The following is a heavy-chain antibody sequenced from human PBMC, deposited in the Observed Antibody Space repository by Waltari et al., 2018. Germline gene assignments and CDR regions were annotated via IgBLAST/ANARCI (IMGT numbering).Heavy chain of an antibody. D-gene: IGHD6-13*01. CDR3: ATDGESAAGRRFRVYYYYYMDV. J-gene: IGHJ6*03. Sequence: EVQLVQSGAEVKKPGSTVKISCTASGYTFTAYYMHWLQQAPGKGREWMVRVDPEDGETIYAEKFQGRITITADSSTDTAYMELSSLRSEDTAVYYCATDGESAAGRRFRVYYYYYMDVWGKGTTVTVSS. V-gene: IGHV1-69-2*01. CDR1: GYTFTAYY. CDR2: VDPEDGET.